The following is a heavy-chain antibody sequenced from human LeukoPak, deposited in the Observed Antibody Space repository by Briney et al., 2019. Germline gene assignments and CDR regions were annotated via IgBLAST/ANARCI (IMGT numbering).Heavy chain of an antibody. Sequence: GGSLRLSCAASGFTFDDYAMHWVRQAPGKGLEWVSGISWNSGSIGYADSVKGRFTISRDNAKNSLYLQMNSLRAEDMALYYCAKGHSSSWFPLDYWGQGTLVTVSS. CDR2: ISWNSGSI. V-gene: IGHV3-9*03. CDR1: GFTFDDYA. CDR3: AKGHSSSWFPLDY. J-gene: IGHJ4*02. D-gene: IGHD6-13*01.